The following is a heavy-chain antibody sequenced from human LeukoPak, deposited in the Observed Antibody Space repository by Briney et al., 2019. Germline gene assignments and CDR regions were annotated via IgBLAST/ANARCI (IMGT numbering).Heavy chain of an antibody. CDR2: ISGSGSST. CDR3: APLPSMSIYYNMDV. J-gene: IGHJ6*03. CDR1: EFTFNRFA. Sequence: GGSLRLSCVASEFTFNRFAMNWVRQAPGKGLEWVSGISGSGSSTYYAESVKGRSTTSRDNSKNTLFLQMDSLRAEDTAVYYCAPLPSMSIYYNMDVWGKGTTVTVSS. D-gene: IGHD2-8*01. V-gene: IGHV3-23*01.